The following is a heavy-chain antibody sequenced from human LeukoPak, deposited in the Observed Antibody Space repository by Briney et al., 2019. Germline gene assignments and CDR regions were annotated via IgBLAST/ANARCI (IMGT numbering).Heavy chain of an antibody. J-gene: IGHJ4*02. Sequence: SETLSLTCAVYGGSFSGYYWRWIRQTPGKGVERSGEINHSGSTNYNTCLKSRGTISVETCKKQCSLKMSSVPAAATAVYYCARGSLWLGLYYFDYWGQGTLVTVS. CDR2: INHSGST. D-gene: IGHD6-19*01. CDR3: ARGSLWLGLYYFDY. V-gene: IGHV4-34*01. CDR1: GGSFSGYY.